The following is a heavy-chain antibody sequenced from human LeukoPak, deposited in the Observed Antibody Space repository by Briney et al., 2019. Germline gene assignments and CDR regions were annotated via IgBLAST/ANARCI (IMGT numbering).Heavy chain of an antibody. D-gene: IGHD2-2*01. Sequence: SGRSLRLSCAASGFTFSSYGMHWVRQAPGKGLEWVAVIWYDGSNKYYADSVKGRFTISRDNSKNTLYLQMNSLRAEDTAVYYCARDYGSTSCIDYRGQGTLVTVSS. V-gene: IGHV3-33*01. CDR3: ARDYGSTSCIDY. CDR2: IWYDGSNK. J-gene: IGHJ4*02. CDR1: GFTFSSYG.